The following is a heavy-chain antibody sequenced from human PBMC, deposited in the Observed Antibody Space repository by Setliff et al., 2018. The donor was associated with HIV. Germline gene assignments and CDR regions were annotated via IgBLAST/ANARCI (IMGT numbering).Heavy chain of an antibody. CDR2: IYTSGST. V-gene: IGHV4-61*02. CDR1: RGSISSGSCY. CDR3: TTTNYYEISGYYYYYMDV. Sequence: SETLSLTCSVSRGSISSGSCYWSWIRQPAGKGLEWIGRIYTSGSTNYNPSLKSRVTISVDMSKKQSSLELSSVTAADTAVYYCTTTNYYEISGYYYYYMDVWGKGTTVTVSS. J-gene: IGHJ6*03. D-gene: IGHD3-22*01.